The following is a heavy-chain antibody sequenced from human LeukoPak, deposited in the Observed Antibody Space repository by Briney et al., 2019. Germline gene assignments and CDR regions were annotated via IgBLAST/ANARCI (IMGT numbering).Heavy chain of an antibody. Sequence: GGSLRLSCAASGFTFSSYGMHWVRQAPGKGLEWVAVISFDGSDKYYVNSVRGRFTISRDNSKNTLYLQMSSLTAEDTAVYYCARGNSGWYSGYDYWGQGTLVTVSS. D-gene: IGHD6-19*01. CDR2: ISFDGSDK. J-gene: IGHJ4*02. CDR3: ARGNSGWYSGYDY. V-gene: IGHV3-30*04. CDR1: GFTFSSYG.